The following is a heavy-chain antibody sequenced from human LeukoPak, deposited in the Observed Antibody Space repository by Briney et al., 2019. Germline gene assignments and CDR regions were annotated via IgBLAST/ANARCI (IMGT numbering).Heavy chain of an antibody. J-gene: IGHJ4*02. CDR1: GGSISSYY. Sequence: PSQTLSLTCTVSGGSISSYYWSWIRQPPGKGLEWIGYIYYSGSTNYNPSLKSRVTISVDTSKNQFSLKLSSVTAADTAVYYCARKEYYDFWSGITGWGQGTLVTVSS. D-gene: IGHD3-3*01. V-gene: IGHV4-59*01. CDR3: ARKEYYDFWSGITG. CDR2: IYYSGST.